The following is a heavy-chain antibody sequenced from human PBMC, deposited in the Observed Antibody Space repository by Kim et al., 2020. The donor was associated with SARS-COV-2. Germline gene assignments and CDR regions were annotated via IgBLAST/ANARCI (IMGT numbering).Heavy chain of an antibody. J-gene: IGHJ6*02. V-gene: IGHV3-64D*09. CDR2: ISSNGGST. Sequence: GGSLRLSCSASGFTFSSYAMQWVRQAPGKGLEYVSAISSNGGSTYYADSVKGRFTISRDNSKNTLYLQMSSLRAEDTAVYYCSRRTVVRGVTEDGEECYYYYGSDVGRRCPTVTVSS. CDR3: SRRTVVRGVTEDGEECYYYYGSDV. D-gene: IGHD3-10*01. CDR1: GFTFSSYA.